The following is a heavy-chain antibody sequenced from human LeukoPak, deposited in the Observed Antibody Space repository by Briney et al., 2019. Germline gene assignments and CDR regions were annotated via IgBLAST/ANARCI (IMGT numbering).Heavy chain of an antibody. CDR3: ATGNLAAAGPYYYYGMDV. CDR1: GYTLTELS. D-gene: IGHD6-13*01. V-gene: IGHV1-24*01. Sequence: GASVKVSCKVSGYTLTELSMHWVRQAPGKGLEWMGGFDPEDGETIYAQKFQGRVTMTEDTSTDTAYMELSSLRSEDTAVYYCATGNLAAAGPYYYYGMDVWGQGTTVTVSS. CDR2: FDPEDGET. J-gene: IGHJ6*02.